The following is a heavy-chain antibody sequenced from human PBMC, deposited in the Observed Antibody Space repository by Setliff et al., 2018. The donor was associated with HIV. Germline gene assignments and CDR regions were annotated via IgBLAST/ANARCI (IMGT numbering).Heavy chain of an antibody. CDR2: INPNSGDT. CDR1: WYTFTSYH. D-gene: IGHD2-15*01. V-gene: IGHV1-2*02. Sequence: ASVKVSCKPSWYTFTSYHLHWLRQAPGQGLEWMGWINPNSGDTRYAQRFQGRVTMTRDTSTNTAYMELNSLTSDDTAVYYCARELVVVAPYYCFDPWGQGTLVTVSS. CDR3: ARELVVVAPYYCFDP. J-gene: IGHJ5*02.